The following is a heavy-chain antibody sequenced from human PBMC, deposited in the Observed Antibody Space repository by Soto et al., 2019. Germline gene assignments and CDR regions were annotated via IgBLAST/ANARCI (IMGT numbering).Heavy chain of an antibody. J-gene: IGHJ6*03. D-gene: IGHD3-10*01. CDR1: GYTFTGYY. CDR3: ARSGYAQNHYYYYYMDV. Sequence: ASVKVSCKASGYTFTGYYMHWVRQAPGQGLEWMGWINPNSGGTNYAQKFQGWVTMTRDTSISTAYMELSRLRSDDTAVYYCARSGYAQNHYYYYYMDVWGKGTTVTVSS. CDR2: INPNSGGT. V-gene: IGHV1-2*04.